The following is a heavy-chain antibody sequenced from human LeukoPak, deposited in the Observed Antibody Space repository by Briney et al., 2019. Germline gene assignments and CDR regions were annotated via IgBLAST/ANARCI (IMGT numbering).Heavy chain of an antibody. D-gene: IGHD6-6*01. Sequence: PGGSLRLSCAVSGFTVSSDYMGWVRQAPGKGLEWVSAISGSGGSTYYADSVKGRFTISRDNSKNTLYLQMNSLRAEDTAVYYCAKDHGQYSSSSPGDYWGQGTLVTVSS. J-gene: IGHJ4*02. V-gene: IGHV3-23*01. CDR2: ISGSGGST. CDR1: GFTVSSDY. CDR3: AKDHGQYSSSSPGDY.